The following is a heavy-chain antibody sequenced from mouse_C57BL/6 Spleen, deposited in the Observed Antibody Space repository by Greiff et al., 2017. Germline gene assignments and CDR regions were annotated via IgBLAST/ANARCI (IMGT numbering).Heavy chain of an antibody. J-gene: IGHJ2*01. CDR2: ISYRCSK. D-gene: IGHD1-1*01. V-gene: IGHV3-6*01. Sequence: EVQVVESGPGLVKPSQSLSLTCSVPGYSITSGYYRNWIRPFPGNKPAWMGYISYRCSKNSTPPLKNRISITRATSKHQLFPNLTSVPTEYTATYYCARDATPVVATPFDSWGQVTTLTVSS. CDR1: GYSITSGYY. CDR3: ARDATPVVATPFDS.